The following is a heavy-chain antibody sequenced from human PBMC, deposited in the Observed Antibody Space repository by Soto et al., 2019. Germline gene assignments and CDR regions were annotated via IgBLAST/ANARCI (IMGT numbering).Heavy chain of an antibody. CDR2: INHSGST. V-gene: IGHV4-34*01. D-gene: IGHD3-10*01. CDR1: GGSFSGYY. CDR3: ARGAGRYYGSGSYYNYYYYGMDV. Sequence: QVQLQQWGAGLLKPSETLSLTCAVYGGSFSGYYWSWIRQPPGKGLEWIGEINHSGSTNYNPSLKSRVTISVDTSKNQFSLKLSSVTAADTAVYYCARGAGRYYGSGSYYNYYYYGMDVWGQGTTVTVSS. J-gene: IGHJ6*02.